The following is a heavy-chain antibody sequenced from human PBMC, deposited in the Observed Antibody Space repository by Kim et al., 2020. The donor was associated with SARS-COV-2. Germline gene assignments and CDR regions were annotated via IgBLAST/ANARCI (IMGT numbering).Heavy chain of an antibody. CDR3: ARVDGDGYNLDY. V-gene: IGHV1-69*02. Sequence: NYAQKFQGRVTITADKSTSTAYMELSSLRSEDTAVYYCARVDGDGYNLDYWGQGTLVTVSS. J-gene: IGHJ4*02. D-gene: IGHD5-12*01.